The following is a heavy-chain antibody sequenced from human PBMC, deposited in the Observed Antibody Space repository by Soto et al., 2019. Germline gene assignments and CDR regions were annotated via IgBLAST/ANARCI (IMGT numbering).Heavy chain of an antibody. D-gene: IGHD6-6*01. CDR3: ARAGESIAENYYYYYMDV. Sequence: GGSLRLSCAASGFTFSSYSMNWVRQAPGKGLEWVSYISSSSTIYYADSVKGRFTISRDNAKNSLYLQMNSLRAEDTAVYYCARAGESIAENYYYYYMDVWGKGTTVTVSS. J-gene: IGHJ6*03. CDR2: ISSSSTI. V-gene: IGHV3-48*01. CDR1: GFTFSSYS.